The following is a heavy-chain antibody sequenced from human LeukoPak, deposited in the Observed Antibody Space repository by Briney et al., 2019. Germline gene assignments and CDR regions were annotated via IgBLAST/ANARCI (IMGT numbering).Heavy chain of an antibody. CDR2: IIPIFGTA. Sequence: SVKVFCKASGGTFSSYDISWVRQAPGQGLEWMGGIIPIFGTANYAQKFQGRVTITADKSTSTAYMELSSLRSEDTAVYYCARAVILTGYRFDYWGQGTLVTASS. CDR1: GGTFSSYD. J-gene: IGHJ4*02. V-gene: IGHV1-69*06. D-gene: IGHD3-9*01. CDR3: ARAVILTGYRFDY.